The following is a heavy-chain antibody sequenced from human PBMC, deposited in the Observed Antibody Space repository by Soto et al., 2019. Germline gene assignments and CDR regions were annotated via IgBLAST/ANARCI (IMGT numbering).Heavy chain of an antibody. CDR2: ISGSNSGT. CDR1: GLTFSSFG. J-gene: IGHJ4*02. Sequence: GGSLRLSCAASGLTFSSFGMSWVRQGPGKGLEWVSTISGSNSGTYYADSVRGRFTISRDNSKTTLYLQMNSLRAEDTAVYYCAKGVPLTLFDFWGQGTLVTVSS. D-gene: IGHD3-16*01. V-gene: IGHV3-23*01. CDR3: AKGVPLTLFDF.